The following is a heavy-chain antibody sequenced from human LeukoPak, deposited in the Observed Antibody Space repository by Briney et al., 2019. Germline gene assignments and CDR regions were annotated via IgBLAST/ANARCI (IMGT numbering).Heavy chain of an antibody. CDR2: IKQDGSEK. J-gene: IGHJ4*02. CDR3: ARDHLIAAAGNDY. V-gene: IGHV3-7*01. D-gene: IGHD6-13*01. CDR1: GFTFSSYA. Sequence: GGSLRLSCIASGFTFSSYAMSWVRQAPGKGLEWVANIKQDGSEKYYVDSVKGRFTISRDNAKNSLYLQMNSLRAEDTAVYYCARDHLIAAAGNDYWGQGTLVTVSS.